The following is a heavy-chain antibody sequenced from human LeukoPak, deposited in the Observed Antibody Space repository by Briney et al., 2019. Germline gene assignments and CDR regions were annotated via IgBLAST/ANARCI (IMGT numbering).Heavy chain of an antibody. Sequence: ASVKVSCKASGYTFTSYYMHWVRQAPGQGLEWMGKINPSGGSTSYAQKFQDRVTITADASTSTAYMELSSLRSEDTAVYYCARAYMTATRHFDSWGQGTLVTVSS. CDR3: ARAYMTATRHFDS. J-gene: IGHJ4*02. D-gene: IGHD2-21*02. CDR1: GYTFTSYY. V-gene: IGHV1-46*01. CDR2: INPSGGST.